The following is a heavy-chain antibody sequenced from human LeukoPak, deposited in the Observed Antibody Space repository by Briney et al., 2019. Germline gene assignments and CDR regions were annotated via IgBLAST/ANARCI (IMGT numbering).Heavy chain of an antibody. J-gene: IGHJ5*02. CDR2: INPNSGGT. Sequence: ASVKVSCKASGYTFTSYYMHWVRQAPGQGLEWIGWINPNSGGTNYAQKFQGRVTMTRDTSISTAYMELSRLRSDDTAVYYCARDGEYSSSSSDNWFDPWGQGTLVTVSS. CDR1: GYTFTSYY. D-gene: IGHD6-6*01. V-gene: IGHV1-2*02. CDR3: ARDGEYSSSSSDNWFDP.